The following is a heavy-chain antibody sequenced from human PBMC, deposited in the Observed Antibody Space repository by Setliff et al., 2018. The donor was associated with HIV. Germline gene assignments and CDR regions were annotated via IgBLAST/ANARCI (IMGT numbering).Heavy chain of an antibody. CDR2: ISYDGSNK. J-gene: IGHJ4*02. CDR1: GFTFSSYA. D-gene: IGHD2-2*02. V-gene: IGHV3-30-3*02. Sequence: GGSLRLSCAASGFTFSSYAMHWVRQAPGKGLEWVAVISYDGSNKYYADSVKGRFTISRDNSKNTLYLQMNSLRAEDTAVYYCAKKTAAYTSESWLHYWGQGTLVTVSS. CDR3: AKKTAAYTSESWLHY.